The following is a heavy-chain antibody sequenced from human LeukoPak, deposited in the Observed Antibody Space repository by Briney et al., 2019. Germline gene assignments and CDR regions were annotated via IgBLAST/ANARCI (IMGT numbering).Heavy chain of an antibody. CDR3: ARGWSWFDS. V-gene: IGHV4-59*08. J-gene: IGHJ5*01. CDR2: IYHNGIS. CDR1: GGSISSYY. Sequence: SETLSLTCTVSGGSISSYYWDWIRQPPGKGLEWIGNIYHNGISNYNPSLKSRVTISVDTSKNQFSLKLYSVTAADTAVYYCARGWSWFDSWGQGTLVTVSS. D-gene: IGHD3-3*01.